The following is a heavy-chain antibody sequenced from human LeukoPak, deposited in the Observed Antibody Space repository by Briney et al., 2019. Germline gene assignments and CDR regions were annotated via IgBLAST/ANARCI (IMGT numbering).Heavy chain of an antibody. CDR2: ISRSSTYI. D-gene: IGHD3-10*01. J-gene: IGHJ4*02. Sequence: GGSLRLSCAASGFTFNTYSMIWVRQAPGKGLEWVSAISRSSTYIYYADSEKGRFTISRDNAKNSLYLQMNSLSPEDTAVYYCARAIGSGDFDYWGQGTLVTVFS. CDR3: ARAIGSGDFDY. CDR1: GFTFNTYS. V-gene: IGHV3-21*01.